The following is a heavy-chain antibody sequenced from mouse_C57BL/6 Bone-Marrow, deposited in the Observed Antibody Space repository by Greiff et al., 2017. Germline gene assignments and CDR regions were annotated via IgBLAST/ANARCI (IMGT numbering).Heavy chain of an antibody. CDR1: GYTFTSYW. D-gene: IGHD1-1*01. Sequence: QVQLQQPGAELVRPGSSVKLSCKASGYTFTSYWMDWVKQRPGQGLEWIGNIYPSDSETHYNQKFKDKATLTVDKSSSTAYMQLSSLTSEDSAVYYCARRDLLRRDYYALDYWGQGTLVTVSA. CDR3: ARRDLLRRDYYALDY. V-gene: IGHV1-61*01. CDR2: IYPSDSET. J-gene: IGHJ4*01.